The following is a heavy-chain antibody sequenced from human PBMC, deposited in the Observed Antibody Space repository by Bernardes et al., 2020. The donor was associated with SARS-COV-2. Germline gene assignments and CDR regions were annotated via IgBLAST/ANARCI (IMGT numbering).Heavy chain of an antibody. CDR1: GFSFSNYA. CDR3: AKESIGWSYSEN. J-gene: IGHJ4*02. V-gene: IGHV3-23*01. D-gene: IGHD1-26*01. Sequence: GGSLRLSCAASGFSFSNYAMSWMRQAPGKGLEWVSAISDSGDSTYYADSVKGRFSISRDNSKNTVYLQMNSLRAEDTAVYYCAKESIGWSYSENWGQGTLVTVAS. CDR2: ISDSGDST.